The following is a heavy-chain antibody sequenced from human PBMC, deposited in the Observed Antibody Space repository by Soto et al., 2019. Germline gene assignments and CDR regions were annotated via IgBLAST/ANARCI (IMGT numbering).Heavy chain of an antibody. CDR2: INQDGSEK. CDR3: ADPAPGF. J-gene: IGHJ4*02. Sequence: GGSLRISCAACGYTVSSFWMTWVRQAPGKGLEAVANINQDGSEKYYVDSVKGRFIISRDNAKNSLYLQMNSLRVEDTAVYYCADPAPGFWGQGTLVTVSS. V-gene: IGHV3-7*02. CDR1: GYTVSSFW.